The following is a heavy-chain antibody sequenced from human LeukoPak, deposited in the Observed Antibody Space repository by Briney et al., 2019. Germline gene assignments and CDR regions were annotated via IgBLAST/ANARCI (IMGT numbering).Heavy chain of an antibody. CDR1: GFTFSDYY. V-gene: IGHV3-11*01. CDR3: ARAGSSSWYGYYYYYMDV. Sequence: GGSLRLSCAASGFTFSDYYMSWIRQAPGKGLEWVSYISSSGSTIYYADSVKGRFTISRDNAKNSLYLQMNSLRAEDTAVYYCARAGSSSWYGYYYYYMDVWGKGTTVTVSS. J-gene: IGHJ6*03. D-gene: IGHD6-13*01. CDR2: ISSSGSTI.